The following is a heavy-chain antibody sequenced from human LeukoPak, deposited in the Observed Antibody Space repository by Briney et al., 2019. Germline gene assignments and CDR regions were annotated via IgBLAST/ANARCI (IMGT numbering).Heavy chain of an antibody. Sequence: ASVKVSCKASGYTFTGYYMHWVRQAPGQGLEWMGWINPNSGGTNYAQKFQGRVTMTRDTSISTAYMELSRLRSDDTAVYYCAREIGDTANNFDNLFDPWGQGTLVTVSS. D-gene: IGHD5-18*01. V-gene: IGHV1-2*02. CDR1: GYTFTGYY. CDR2: INPNSGGT. J-gene: IGHJ5*02. CDR3: AREIGDTANNFDNLFDP.